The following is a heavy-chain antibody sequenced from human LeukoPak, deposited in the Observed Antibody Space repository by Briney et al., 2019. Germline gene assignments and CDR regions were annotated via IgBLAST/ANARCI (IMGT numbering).Heavy chain of an antibody. CDR2: IYPGDSDS. CDR1: GYRFTDYW. Sequence: GESLKISCKGSGYRFTDYWVGWVGQMHGKGLEWMGIIYPGDSDSRYSPSFQGQVTISADKSINPAHLQWSSLKASDTAMYYCARGAAGTTPDYYYFGLDVWGQGTTVRVSS. V-gene: IGHV5-51*01. J-gene: IGHJ6*02. D-gene: IGHD1-7*01. CDR3: ARGAAGTTPDYYYFGLDV.